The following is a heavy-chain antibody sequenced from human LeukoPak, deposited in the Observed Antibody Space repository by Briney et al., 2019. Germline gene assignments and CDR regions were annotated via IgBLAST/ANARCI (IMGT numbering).Heavy chain of an antibody. CDR2: IYRSGGS. Sequence: SETLSLTCTVSGGSISSYYWSWIRQPPGKGLEWIGHIYRSGGSNYNPSLKSRVTLSVDTSKNQFSLKLSSVTAADTAVYYCAREGTSGTHLNWFDPWGQGTLVTVSS. CDR1: GGSISSYY. J-gene: IGHJ5*02. D-gene: IGHD1-1*01. V-gene: IGHV4-59*01. CDR3: AREGTSGTHLNWFDP.